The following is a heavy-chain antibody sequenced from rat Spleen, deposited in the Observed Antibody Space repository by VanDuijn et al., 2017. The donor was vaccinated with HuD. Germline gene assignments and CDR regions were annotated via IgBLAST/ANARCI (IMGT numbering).Heavy chain of an antibody. CDR3: AKVYYDGTYYPY. V-gene: IGHV5-29*01. J-gene: IGHJ2*01. CDR2: INFDDSGT. Sequence: EVQLVESGGGLVQPGRSLKLSCAASGFTFSDYGMAWVRQTPTRGLEWVASINFDDSGTYYRDSVQGRFTISRDNAKSTLYLQMDSLRSEDTATYYCAKVYYDGTYYPYWGQGVMVTVSS. D-gene: IGHD1-12*02. CDR1: GFTFSDYG.